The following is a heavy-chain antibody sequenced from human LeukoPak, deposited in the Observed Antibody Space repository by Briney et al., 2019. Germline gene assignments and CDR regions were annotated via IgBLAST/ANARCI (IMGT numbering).Heavy chain of an antibody. J-gene: IGHJ4*02. Sequence: GGSLRLSCAASGFTFSSYWVTWVRQAPGKGLEWVANIKQDGSEKYYVDSVKGRFTISRDNAKNSLYLQMNSLRAEDTAVYYCARDRLDIFGRDFDYWGQGTLVTVSS. CDR3: ARDRLDIFGRDFDY. D-gene: IGHD3-10*02. CDR2: IKQDGSEK. V-gene: IGHV3-7*01. CDR1: GFTFSSYW.